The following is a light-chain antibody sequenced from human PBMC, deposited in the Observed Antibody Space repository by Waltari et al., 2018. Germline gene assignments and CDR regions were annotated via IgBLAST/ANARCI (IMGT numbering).Light chain of an antibody. CDR1: QTIFFGSKTKNY. V-gene: IGKV4-1*01. CDR3: QQYFTGGDT. Sequence: DIVLTQSPAALAVSLGERATITCKTSQTIFFGSKTKNYLAWCQQKPGQPPKLLISWASIREVGVPDRFSGSGSGTDFRLTISTLQAEDVGVYYCQQYFTGGDTFGPGTKVEIK. CDR2: WAS. J-gene: IGKJ3*01.